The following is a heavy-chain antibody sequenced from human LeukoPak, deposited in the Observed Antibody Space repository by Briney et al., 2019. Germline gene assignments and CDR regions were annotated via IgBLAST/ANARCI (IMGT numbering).Heavy chain of an antibody. J-gene: IGHJ4*02. D-gene: IGHD3-10*01. Sequence: GASVKVSCKASGGTFSSYAISWVRQAPGQGLEWMGGIIPIFGTANYAQKFQGRVTITADESTSTAYMELSSLRSDDTAVYYCARDAPGVTMVRGPPGYWGQGTLVTVSS. CDR2: IIPIFGTA. CDR3: ARDAPGVTMVRGPPGY. CDR1: GGTFSSYA. V-gene: IGHV1-69*13.